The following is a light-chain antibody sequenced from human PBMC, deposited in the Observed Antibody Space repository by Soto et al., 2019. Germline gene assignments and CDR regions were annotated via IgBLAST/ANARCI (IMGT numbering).Light chain of an antibody. Sequence: AIRMTQSPSSLSESPGDRVTINCRASQGISSYLAWYQQKPGKAPQLLIYAASTLQSGVPSRFSGSGSGTDFPLTISCLQSEDFATYYCQQYYTYPWTFGQGTKVEIK. CDR1: QGISSY. J-gene: IGKJ1*01. V-gene: IGKV1-8*01. CDR2: AAS. CDR3: QQYYTYPWT.